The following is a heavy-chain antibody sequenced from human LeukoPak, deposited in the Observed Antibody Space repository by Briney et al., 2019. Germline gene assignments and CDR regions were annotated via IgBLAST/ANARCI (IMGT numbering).Heavy chain of an antibody. D-gene: IGHD6-13*01. V-gene: IGHV4-59*01. Sequence: PSETLSLTCTVSGGSLSSYYWSWIRQPPGKGLEWIGYIYYSGSAKYNPSLKSRVTISVDTSKNQFSLKLSSVTAGDTAVYYCARAPGIAAAGTHFDFWGQGTLATVSS. CDR1: GGSLSSYY. CDR2: IYYSGSA. J-gene: IGHJ4*02. CDR3: ARAPGIAAAGTHFDF.